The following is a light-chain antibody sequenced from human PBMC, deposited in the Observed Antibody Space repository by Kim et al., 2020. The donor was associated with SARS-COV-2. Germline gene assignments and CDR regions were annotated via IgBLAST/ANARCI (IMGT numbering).Light chain of an antibody. CDR2: DAS. J-gene: IGKJ4*01. CDR3: QQRSDWLT. CDR1: QSVSRY. V-gene: IGKV3-11*01. Sequence: SLSPGERATLSCRASQSVSRYLAWYQQKPGQAPRLLIYDASTRATGIPARFSGSGSGTDFTLTISSLEPEDFAVYFCQQRSDWLTFGGGTKVDIK.